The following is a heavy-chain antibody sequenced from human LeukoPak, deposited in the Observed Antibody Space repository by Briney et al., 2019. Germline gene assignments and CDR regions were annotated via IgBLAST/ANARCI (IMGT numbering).Heavy chain of an antibody. CDR3: AKAQYYYDSSGYYSGNFDY. V-gene: IGHV3-23*01. D-gene: IGHD3-22*01. J-gene: IGHJ4*02. CDR2: ISGSGGST. Sequence: QTGESLRLSCAASGFSFCSYVMRWVCQTPGKGVEWGSAISGSGGSTYYADSVKGRFTISRDNSKNTLYLRMNSLRAEDTAVYYCAKAQYYYDSSGYYSGNFDYWGQGTLVTVSS. CDR1: GFSFCSYV.